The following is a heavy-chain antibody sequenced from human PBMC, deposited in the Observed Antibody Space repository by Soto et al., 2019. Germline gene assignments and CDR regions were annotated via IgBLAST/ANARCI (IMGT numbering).Heavy chain of an antibody. D-gene: IGHD2-21*02. CDR1: GGSIIGHY. CDR2: MYNTGST. Sequence: PSETLSLPCTVSGGSIIGHYWRWIRQPPGKGLEWIGYMYNTGSTVYNPSFKSRVTISVDTSKNQFSLKLNSVTAADTAVYYCARDLWGYCGTDCYPLDVWGQGTTVTV. V-gene: IGHV4-59*11. J-gene: IGHJ6*02. CDR3: ARDLWGYCGTDCYPLDV.